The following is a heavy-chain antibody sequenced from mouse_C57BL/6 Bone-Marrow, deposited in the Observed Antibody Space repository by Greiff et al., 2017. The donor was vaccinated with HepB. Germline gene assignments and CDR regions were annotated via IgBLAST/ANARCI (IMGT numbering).Heavy chain of an antibody. CDR1: GFTFSDYG. J-gene: IGHJ4*01. V-gene: IGHV5-17*01. D-gene: IGHD2-4*01. Sequence: EVHLVESGGGLVKPGGSLKLSCAASGFTFSDYGMHWVRQAPEKGLEWVAYISSGSSTIYYADTVKGRFTISRDNAKNTRFLQMTSLRSEETAMYYCARTITTYYYAMDYWGQGTSVTVSS. CDR3: ARTITTYYYAMDY. CDR2: ISSGSSTI.